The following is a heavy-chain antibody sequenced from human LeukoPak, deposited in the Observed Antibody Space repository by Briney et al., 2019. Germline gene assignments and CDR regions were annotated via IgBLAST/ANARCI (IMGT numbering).Heavy chain of an antibody. CDR3: ARSRRGYSRLYAFDI. Sequence: SVKVSCKASGCTFSSYAISWVRQAPGQGLEWMGRIIPIFGTANYAQKFQGRATITTDESTSTAYMELSSLRSEDTAVYYCARSRRGYSRLYAFDIWGQGTMVTVSS. J-gene: IGHJ3*02. D-gene: IGHD6-13*01. V-gene: IGHV1-69*05. CDR1: GCTFSSYA. CDR2: IIPIFGTA.